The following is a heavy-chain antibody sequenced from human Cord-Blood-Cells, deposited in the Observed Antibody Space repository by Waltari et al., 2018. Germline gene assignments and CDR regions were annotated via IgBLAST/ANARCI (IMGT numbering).Heavy chain of an antibody. CDR2: INPNSGGT. CDR1: GYTFTGYY. CDR3: ARAPPYYYGSGRYYFDY. Sequence: QVQLVQSGAEVKKPGASVKVSCKASGYTFTGYYMHWVRQAPGQGLEWMGWINPNSGGTNYAQKFQGRVTMTRDTSISTAYMELSRLRSDETAVYYCARAPPYYYGSGRYYFDYWGQGTLVTVSS. D-gene: IGHD3-10*01. J-gene: IGHJ4*02. V-gene: IGHV1-2*02.